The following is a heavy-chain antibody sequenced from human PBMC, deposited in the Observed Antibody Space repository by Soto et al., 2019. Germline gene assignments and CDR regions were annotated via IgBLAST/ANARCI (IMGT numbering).Heavy chain of an antibody. CDR1: GGSIGGSDYY. CDR3: GDMRGQWGGGD. D-gene: IGHD3-16*01. CDR2: IYHTGTA. V-gene: IGHV4-39*02. Sequence: SETLSLTCTVSGGSIGGSDYYWAWIRQPPGKGLEWIGTIYHTGTAYYNPSLKSRVILSVDPSNNHSSPNPSSPTATDAATGGGGDMRGQWGGGDWG. J-gene: IGHJ1*01.